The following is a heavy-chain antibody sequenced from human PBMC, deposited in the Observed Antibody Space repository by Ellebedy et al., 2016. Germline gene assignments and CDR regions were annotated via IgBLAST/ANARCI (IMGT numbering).Heavy chain of an antibody. V-gene: IGHV3-21*01. CDR2: ISSSSSYI. CDR3: ARAEYSSGRHQYYFDY. Sequence: GGSLRLXCAVYGGSFSSYSMNWVRQAPGKGLEWVSSISSSSSYIYYADSVKGRFTISRDNAKNSLYLQMNSLRAEDTAVYYCARAEYSSGRHQYYFDYWGQGTLVTVSS. J-gene: IGHJ4*02. D-gene: IGHD6-19*01. CDR1: GGSFSSYS.